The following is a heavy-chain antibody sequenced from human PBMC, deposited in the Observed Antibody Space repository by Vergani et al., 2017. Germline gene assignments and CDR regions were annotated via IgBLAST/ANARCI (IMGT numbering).Heavy chain of an antibody. V-gene: IGHV3-23*04. CDR1: GFTFSSYA. CDR2: ISGSGVST. Sequence: EVQLVESGGGLVKPGGSLRLSCAASGFTFSSYAMRWVRQAPGKGLEWVSGISGSGVSTSYADAVKGRFTISRDNSKNTLYLQMNSLRAEDTAVYYCAKNVHQVYTPCVVDYWGQGTLVTVSS. J-gene: IGHJ4*02. CDR3: AKNVHQVYTPCVVDY. D-gene: IGHD2-8*01.